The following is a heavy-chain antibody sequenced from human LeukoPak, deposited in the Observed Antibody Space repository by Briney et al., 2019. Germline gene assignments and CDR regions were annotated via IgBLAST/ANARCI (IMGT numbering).Heavy chain of an antibody. J-gene: IGHJ6*03. CDR3: VRARTTLYYMDV. Sequence: GASVKVSCKASGYTFTSYDINWVRQATGQGLEWMGWMNPNSGNTGYAQKFQGRVTITRNTSISTAYMELSSLRSEDTAVYYCVRARTTLYYMDVWGKGTTVTVSS. D-gene: IGHD1-7*01. CDR1: GYTFTSYD. CDR2: MNPNSGNT. V-gene: IGHV1-8*03.